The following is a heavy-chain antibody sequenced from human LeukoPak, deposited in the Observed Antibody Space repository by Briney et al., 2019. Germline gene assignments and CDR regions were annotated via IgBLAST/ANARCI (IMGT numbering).Heavy chain of an antibody. CDR2: ISYSGDTI. Sequence: PGGSLRLSCAASEFTFSDYYMSWIRQAPGKGLEWVSYISYSGDTIYYADSVKGRFTVSRDNAKNSLYLQMNSLRAEDTAVYYCARLGIIAAAGSNDYWGQGTLVTVSS. V-gene: IGHV3-11*01. CDR3: ARLGIIAAAGSNDY. J-gene: IGHJ4*02. D-gene: IGHD6-13*01. CDR1: EFTFSDYY.